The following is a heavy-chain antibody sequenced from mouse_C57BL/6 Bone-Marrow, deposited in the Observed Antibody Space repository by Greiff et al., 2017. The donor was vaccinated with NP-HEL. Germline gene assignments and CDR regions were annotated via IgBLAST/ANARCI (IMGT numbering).Heavy chain of an antibody. CDR3: AREGIYYYGSSSSYYFDY. D-gene: IGHD1-1*01. CDR1: GYTFTSYW. Sequence: QVQLKEPGAELVKPGASVKLSCKASGYTFTSYWMHWVKQRPGQGLEWIGMIHPNSGSTNYNEKFKSKATLTVDKSSSTAYMQLSSLTSEDSAVYYCAREGIYYYGSSSSYYFDYWGQGTTLTVSS. J-gene: IGHJ2*01. V-gene: IGHV1-64*01. CDR2: IHPNSGST.